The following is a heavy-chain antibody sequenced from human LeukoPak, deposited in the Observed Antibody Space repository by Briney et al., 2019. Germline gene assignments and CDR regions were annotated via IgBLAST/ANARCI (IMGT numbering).Heavy chain of an antibody. CDR3: ALLGVTYYDFWSGYSNYFDY. CDR1: GGSISSSSYY. V-gene: IGHV4-39*01. J-gene: IGHJ4*02. Sequence: SSETLSLTCTVSGGSISSSSYYWGWIRQPPGKGLEWIGSIYYSGNTYYNPSLKSRVTISVDTSKNQFSLKLSSVTAADTAVYYCALLGVTYYDFWSGYSNYFDYWGQGTLVTVSS. CDR2: IYYSGNT. D-gene: IGHD3-3*01.